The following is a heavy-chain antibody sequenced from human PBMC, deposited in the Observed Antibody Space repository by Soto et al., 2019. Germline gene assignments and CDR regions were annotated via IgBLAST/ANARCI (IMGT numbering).Heavy chain of an antibody. J-gene: IGHJ6*02. Sequence: SETLSLTCTVSGGSISSSSYYWGWIRQPPGKGLEWIGSIYYSGSTYYNPSLKSRVTISVDTSKNQFSLKLSSVTAADTAVYYCARGDYDFWSGTYRYYYGMDVWGQGTTVTVS. D-gene: IGHD3-3*01. V-gene: IGHV4-39*01. CDR3: ARGDYDFWSGTYRYYYGMDV. CDR1: GGSISSSSYY. CDR2: IYYSGST.